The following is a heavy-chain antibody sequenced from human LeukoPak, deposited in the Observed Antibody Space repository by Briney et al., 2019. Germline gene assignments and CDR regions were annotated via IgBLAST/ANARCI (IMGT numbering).Heavy chain of an antibody. V-gene: IGHV1-69*01. CDR2: IIPIFGTA. J-gene: IGHJ5*02. Sequence: ASVKVSCKASGGTFSSCAISWVRQAPGQGLEWMGGIIPIFGTANYAQKFQGRVTITADESTSTAYMELSSLRSEDTAVYYCARDPDLHSSSWYGWFDPWGQGTLVTVSS. CDR1: GGTFSSCA. CDR3: ARDPDLHSSSWYGWFDP. D-gene: IGHD6-13*01.